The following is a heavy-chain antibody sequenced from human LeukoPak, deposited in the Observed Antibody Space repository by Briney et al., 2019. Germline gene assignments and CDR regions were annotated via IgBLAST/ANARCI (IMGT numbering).Heavy chain of an antibody. CDR3: ARETSQKGAHYMDV. V-gene: IGHV4-59*01. CDR1: GGSISSDF. CDR2: ISHSGNT. D-gene: IGHD3-16*01. J-gene: IGHJ6*03. Sequence: SETLSLTCTVSGGSISSDFWSWIRQTPGQGLEWIGYISHSGNTKYNPSLESRVTISLVTSANQFSLNLFSVTAADAAVYYCARETSQKGAHYMDVWGKGTTVTISS.